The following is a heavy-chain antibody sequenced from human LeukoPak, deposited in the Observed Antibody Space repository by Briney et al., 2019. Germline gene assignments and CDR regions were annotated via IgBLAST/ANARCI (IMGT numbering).Heavy chain of an antibody. Sequence: GGSLRLSCAASGFTVSSHYMSWVRQAPGKGLEWVSVIYSDLSTYYADSVKGRFTISRDNSKNTLYLHMNSLRAEDTAVYYCARVGSPGWGQGTLVTVSS. CDR2: IYSDLST. D-gene: IGHD3-10*01. J-gene: IGHJ4*02. V-gene: IGHV3-53*01. CDR3: ARVGSPG. CDR1: GFTVSSHY.